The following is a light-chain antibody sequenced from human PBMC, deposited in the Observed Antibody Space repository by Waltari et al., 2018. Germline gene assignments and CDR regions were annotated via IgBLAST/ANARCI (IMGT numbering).Light chain of an antibody. Sequence: DIQMTQSPSSLSASVGDRVTITCRASQSISTYLNWYQQKPRKAPKLLIYSASSLESGVPSRFSGSGSGTEFTLTISNLQPEDFATYYCQQSYSTPRTFGQGTKVEIK. CDR2: SAS. CDR3: QQSYSTPRT. CDR1: QSISTY. J-gene: IGKJ1*01. V-gene: IGKV1-39*01.